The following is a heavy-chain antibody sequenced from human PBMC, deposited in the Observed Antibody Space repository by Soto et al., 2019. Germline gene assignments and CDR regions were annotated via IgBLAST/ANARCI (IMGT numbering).Heavy chain of an antibody. CDR2: ISSSSSYI. J-gene: IGHJ4*02. V-gene: IGHV3-21*01. CDR1: GFTFSSYS. D-gene: IGHD3-10*01. CDR3: ARVMVRGVSFLGGDY. Sequence: PVGSLRLSCAASGFTFSSYSMNWVRQAPGKGLEWVSSISSSSSYIYYADSVKGRFTISRDNAKNSLYLQMNSLRAEDTAVYYCARVMVRGVSFLGGDYWGQGTLVTVSS.